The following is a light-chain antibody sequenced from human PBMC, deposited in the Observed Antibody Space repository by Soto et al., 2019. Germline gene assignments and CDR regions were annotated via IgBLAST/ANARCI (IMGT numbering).Light chain of an antibody. Sequence: EIVLTQSPATLSLSPGERATLSCRASQSVNTYLAWYQQKPGQAPRLLIYDSSNRATGIPARFSGSGSGTDFTLTISSLEPEDFAVYYCQQRGNWPFTFGGGTKVEIK. V-gene: IGKV3-11*01. CDR2: DSS. CDR3: QQRGNWPFT. CDR1: QSVNTY. J-gene: IGKJ4*01.